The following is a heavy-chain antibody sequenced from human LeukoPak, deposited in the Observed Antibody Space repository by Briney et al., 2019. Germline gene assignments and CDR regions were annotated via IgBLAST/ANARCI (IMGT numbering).Heavy chain of an antibody. J-gene: IGHJ4*02. CDR3: ASMALDYGDGDATY. V-gene: IGHV4-34*01. D-gene: IGHD4-17*01. Sequence: SETLSLTCAVYGVSFSGYYWSWIRQPPGKGLEWIGEINHSGSTNYNPSLKSRVTISVDTSKNQFSLKLSSVTAADTAVYYCASMALDYGDGDATYWGQGTLVTVSS. CDR2: INHSGST. CDR1: GVSFSGYY.